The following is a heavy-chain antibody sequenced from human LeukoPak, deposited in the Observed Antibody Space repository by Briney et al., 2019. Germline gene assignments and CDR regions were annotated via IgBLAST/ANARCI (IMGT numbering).Heavy chain of an antibody. V-gene: IGHV4-34*01. CDR1: GGSFSGYY. D-gene: IGHD2-15*01. Sequence: SETLSLTCAVYGGSFSGYYWSWIRQPPGKGLEWIGEINHSGSTNYNPSLKSRVTISVDTSKNQFSLKLSSVTAADTAVYYCARGRGGYYYYYYMDVWAKGPRSPSP. CDR3: ARGRGGYYYYYYMDV. J-gene: IGHJ6*03. CDR2: INHSGST.